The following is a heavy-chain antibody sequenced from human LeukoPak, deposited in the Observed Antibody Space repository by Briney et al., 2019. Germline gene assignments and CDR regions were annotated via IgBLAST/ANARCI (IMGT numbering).Heavy chain of an antibody. V-gene: IGHV4-31*03. CDR3: ARVIAVTGMAHWLDP. Sequence: PSQTLSLTCTVSGGSISSGGYYWSWIRQHPGKGLEWIGYIYYSGSTYYNPSLKSRVTISVDTSKNQFSLKLSSVTAADTAVYYCARVIAVTGMAHWLDPWGQGTLVTVSS. D-gene: IGHD6-19*01. CDR1: GGSISSGGYY. CDR2: IYYSGST. J-gene: IGHJ5*02.